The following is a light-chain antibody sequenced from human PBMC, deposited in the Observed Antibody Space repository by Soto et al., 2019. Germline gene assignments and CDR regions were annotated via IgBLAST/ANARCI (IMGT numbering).Light chain of an antibody. CDR2: AAS. CDR3: QQSYSTPPET. Sequence: DIQMTQSPSSLSASVGDRVTITCRASQSISSYLNWYQQKPGKAPKLLIYAASSLQSGVPSRLSGSGSGTAFTLTISSLQPEDFATYYCQQSYSTPPETFGQGTKVEIK. V-gene: IGKV1-39*01. CDR1: QSISSY. J-gene: IGKJ1*01.